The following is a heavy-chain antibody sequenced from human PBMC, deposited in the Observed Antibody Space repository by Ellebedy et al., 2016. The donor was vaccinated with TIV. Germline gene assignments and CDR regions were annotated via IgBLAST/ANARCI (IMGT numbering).Heavy chain of an antibody. CDR1: GFTFTDAW. CDR3: ARRYMDV. CDR2: IKQDGSAK. J-gene: IGHJ6*03. V-gene: IGHV3-7*01. Sequence: GGSLRLXXAASGFTFTDAWMSWVRQAPGKGLEWVANIKQDGSAKYYVDSVKGRFTISRDNAKNSVYLQMNNLRAEDTAVYYCARRYMDVWGKGTTVTVSS.